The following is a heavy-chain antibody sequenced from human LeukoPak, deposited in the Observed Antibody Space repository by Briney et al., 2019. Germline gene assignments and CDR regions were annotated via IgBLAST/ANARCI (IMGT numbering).Heavy chain of an antibody. V-gene: IGHV4-59*01. D-gene: IGHD6-6*01. CDR3: ARALAARGYYYYGMDV. CDR2: IYHSGST. CDR1: GGSISSYY. J-gene: IGHJ6*02. Sequence: SEALSLTCTVSGGSISSYYWSWIRQRPGKGRGGLGYIYHSGSTNYNPSLKSRVTISVDTSKNQFSLNLSSVTAADTAVYYCARALAARGYYYYGMDVWGQGTTVTVSS.